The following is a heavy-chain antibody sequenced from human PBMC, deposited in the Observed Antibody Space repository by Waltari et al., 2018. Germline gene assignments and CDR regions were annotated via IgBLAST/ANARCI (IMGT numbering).Heavy chain of an antibody. CDR3: ARVGGNYYYYMDV. Sequence: EVQLVESGGGWVQPGGSLRLSCVAWGFTFRSDEVNWFRQAPGKGLEWISHISTSDSSIFYADSVKGRFTISRDNAKNSLYLQMNSLRGEDTAVYYCARVGGNYYYYMDVWGKGTTVTVSS. V-gene: IGHV3-48*03. D-gene: IGHD3-16*01. J-gene: IGHJ6*03. CDR2: ISTSDSSI. CDR1: GFTFRSDE.